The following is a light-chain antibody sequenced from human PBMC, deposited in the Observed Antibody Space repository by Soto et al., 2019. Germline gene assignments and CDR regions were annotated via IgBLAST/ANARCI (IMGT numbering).Light chain of an antibody. J-gene: IGKJ4*02. CDR3: QQYDTSPLT. CDR1: QTITSAY. CDR2: DAS. Sequence: EIVLTQSPATLCLSPGERATLSCGASQTITSAYLAWYQLKPGLAPRLRFYDASKRATGLPDRFSGSGSGSDFPLTISRREPEDCAGYCCQQYDTSPLTFRGETKVEIK. V-gene: IGKV3D-20*01.